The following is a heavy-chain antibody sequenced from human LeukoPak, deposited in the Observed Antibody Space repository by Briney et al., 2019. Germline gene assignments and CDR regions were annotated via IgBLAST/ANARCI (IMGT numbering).Heavy chain of an antibody. CDR3: ATKKQQVTPIDY. CDR1: GYTFTGYY. J-gene: IGHJ4*02. CDR2: INPNSGGT. Sequence: ASVKVSCKASGYTFTGYYIHWLRQAPGQGLEWMGWINPNSGGTKCEQKFQGRVTMTRDTSISTAYMELSRLRSDDTAVYYCATKKQQVTPIDYWGQGTLVTVSS. V-gene: IGHV1-2*02. D-gene: IGHD6-13*01.